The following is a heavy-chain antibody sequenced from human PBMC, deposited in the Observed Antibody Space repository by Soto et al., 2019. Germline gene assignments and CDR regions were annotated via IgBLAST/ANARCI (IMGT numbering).Heavy chain of an antibody. V-gene: IGHV1-18*04. CDR1: GYTFTSYG. CDR2: ISAYNGNT. D-gene: IGHD3-3*01. Sequence: QVQLVQSGAEVKKPGASVKVSCKASGYTFTSYGISWVRQAPGQGLEWMGWISAYNGNTNYAQKLQGRVPMTTDTSTSTAYMELRSLGSDDTAVYYCARESSRAYYDFWSGFSDPTVRFDPWGQGTLVTVSS. CDR3: ARESSRAYYDFWSGFSDPTVRFDP. J-gene: IGHJ5*02.